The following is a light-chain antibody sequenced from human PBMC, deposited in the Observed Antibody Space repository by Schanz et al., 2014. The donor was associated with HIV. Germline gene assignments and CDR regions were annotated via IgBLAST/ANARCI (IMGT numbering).Light chain of an antibody. Sequence: QSVLTQPPSASGTPGQSVTISCSGSSSNIGSNAVHWYQQLPGTAPKLLIYINNQRPSGVPVRFSGSKSATSASLAISGLQSEDEAVYYCATWDDGLNGWVFGGGTQLTVL. CDR1: SSNIGSNA. J-gene: IGLJ3*02. V-gene: IGLV1-44*01. CDR2: INN. CDR3: ATWDDGLNGWV.